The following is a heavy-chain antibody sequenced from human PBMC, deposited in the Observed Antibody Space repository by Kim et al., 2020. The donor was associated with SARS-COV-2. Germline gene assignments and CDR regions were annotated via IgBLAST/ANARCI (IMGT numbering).Heavy chain of an antibody. D-gene: IGHD1-26*01. V-gene: IGHV3-74*01. Sequence: YAASVNGRFTISRDHAKSTLDLQMNSLRPEDTAVYYCARGSGSYGFDSWGQGILVAVSS. J-gene: IGHJ4*02. CDR3: ARGSGSYGFDS.